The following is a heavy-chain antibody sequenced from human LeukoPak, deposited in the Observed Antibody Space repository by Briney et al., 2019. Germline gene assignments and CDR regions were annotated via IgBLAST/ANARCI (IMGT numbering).Heavy chain of an antibody. CDR3: ARDATTQVGYVYMDV. CDR2: INWNGRSI. D-gene: IGHD5-18*01. J-gene: IGHJ6*03. Sequence: PGGSLRLSCAASRFTFDEYGMSWVRQTAGKGLEWVSGINWNGRSIGYADSVEGRFTISRDNAKNSLYLQMNSLRAEDTALYYCARDATTQVGYVYMDVWGKGTTVTISS. CDR1: RFTFDEYG. V-gene: IGHV3-20*04.